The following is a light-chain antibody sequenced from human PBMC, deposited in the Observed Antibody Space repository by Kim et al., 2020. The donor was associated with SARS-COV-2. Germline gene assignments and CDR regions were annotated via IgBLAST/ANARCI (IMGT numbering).Light chain of an antibody. V-gene: IGKV1-5*03. Sequence: ASLGDRVTITCRASQSIRRCLAWYQQKPGTAPKLLIYEASSLESGVPPRFSGNGAGTEFTLSISSLQPDDFATYHCQQYYAYPLTFGGGTKVDIK. CDR1: QSIRRC. CDR2: EAS. CDR3: QQYYAYPLT. J-gene: IGKJ4*01.